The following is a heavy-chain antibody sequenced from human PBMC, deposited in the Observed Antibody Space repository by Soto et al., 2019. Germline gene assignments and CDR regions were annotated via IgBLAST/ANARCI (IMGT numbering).Heavy chain of an antibody. Sequence: ASVKVSCKASGYTFTSYGIHWVRQAPGQRLEWMGWINAANGDTKYSPKFQGRVAITRDTSASTAYMELSSLRSEDTAVYYCVRRHVSATGIDWFDPWGQGTQVTVSS. CDR2: INAANGDT. J-gene: IGHJ5*02. D-gene: IGHD6-13*01. CDR3: VRRHVSATGIDWFDP. V-gene: IGHV1-3*01. CDR1: GYTFTSYG.